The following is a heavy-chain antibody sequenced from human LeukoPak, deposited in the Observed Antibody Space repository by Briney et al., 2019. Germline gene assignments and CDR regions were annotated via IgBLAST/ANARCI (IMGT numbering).Heavy chain of an antibody. CDR2: IYYSGST. Sequence: SETLSLTCTVSGGSISSYYWSWIRQPPGKGLEWIGYIYYSGSTNYNPSLKSRVTISVDTSKNQFSLKLSSVTAADTAVYYCARDLDAYVVVIAYDAFDIWGQGTMVTVSS. D-gene: IGHD2-21*01. J-gene: IGHJ3*02. CDR1: GGSISSYY. CDR3: ARDLDAYVVVIAYDAFDI. V-gene: IGHV4-59*01.